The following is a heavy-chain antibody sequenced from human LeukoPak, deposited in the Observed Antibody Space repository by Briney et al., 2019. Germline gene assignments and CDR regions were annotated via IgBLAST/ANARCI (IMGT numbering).Heavy chain of an antibody. CDR3: ARPLQGIVGATGFDY. J-gene: IGHJ4*02. V-gene: IGHV5-51*01. Sequence: GESLKISCQGSEYSFATYWIAWLRQMPGKGLEWMGIIYPSDSDTRYSPSLQGQVTISADKSIKTAYLQWSSLKASDTAMYYCARPLQGIVGATGFDYWGQGTLVTVSA. CDR2: IYPSDSDT. CDR1: EYSFATYW. D-gene: IGHD1-26*01.